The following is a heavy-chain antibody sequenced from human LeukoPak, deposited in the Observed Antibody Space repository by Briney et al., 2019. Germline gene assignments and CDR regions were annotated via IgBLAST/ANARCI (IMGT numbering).Heavy chain of an antibody. D-gene: IGHD3-22*01. CDR1: GDSISRSDSY. Sequence: AETLSLTCSVSGDSISRSDSYWDWIRQPPGNGLEWIGTIYYSGRTYYSPSLKSRVTMSVDTPNNQFSLNLRAVTPADTAVYYSQRRRYYDGSGYLAWGQGTLLSVSS. CDR3: QRRRYYDGSGYLA. CDR2: IYYSGRT. J-gene: IGHJ1*01. V-gene: IGHV4-39*01.